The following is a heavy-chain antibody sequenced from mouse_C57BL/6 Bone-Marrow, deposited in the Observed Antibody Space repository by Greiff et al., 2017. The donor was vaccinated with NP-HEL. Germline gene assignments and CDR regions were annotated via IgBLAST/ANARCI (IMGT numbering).Heavy chain of an antibody. CDR3: ARYDWDWYFDV. D-gene: IGHD2-4*01. V-gene: IGHV5-6*01. J-gene: IGHJ1*03. Sequence: EVMLVESGGDLVKPGGSLKLSCAASGFTFSSYGMSWVRQTPDKRLEWVATISSGGSYTYYPDSVKGRFTISRDNAKNTLYLQMSSLKSEDTAMYYCARYDWDWYFDVWGTGTTVTVSS. CDR2: ISSGGSYT. CDR1: GFTFSSYG.